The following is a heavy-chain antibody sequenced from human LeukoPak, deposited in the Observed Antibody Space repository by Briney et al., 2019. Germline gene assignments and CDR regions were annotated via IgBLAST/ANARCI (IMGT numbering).Heavy chain of an antibody. J-gene: IGHJ4*02. CDR2: IYSGGST. V-gene: IGHV3-53*01. CDR3: VRDGGNGHGPFGY. CDR1: GFSVSSNY. D-gene: IGHD5-18*01. Sequence: PGGSLRLSCAASGFSVSSNYMSWVRQAPGKGLEWVSVIYSGGSTYYADSVKGRFTISRDNSKNTLYLQMNSLRAEDTAVYYCVRDGGNGHGPFGYWGQGTLVTVSS.